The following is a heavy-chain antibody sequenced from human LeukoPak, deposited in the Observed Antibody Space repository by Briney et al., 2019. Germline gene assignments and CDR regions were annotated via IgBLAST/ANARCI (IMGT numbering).Heavy chain of an antibody. J-gene: IGHJ4*02. CDR1: GFTFDDYG. CDR2: RNGGST. D-gene: IGHD2-8*01. CDR3: ARSGVGYCTNGVCFVDY. Sequence: GGSLRLSCAASGFTFDDYGMSWVRQAPGRGLEWVSGRNGGSTGYADSVKGRFTISRDNAENSLYLQMNSLRAEDTALYYCARSGVGYCTNGVCFVDYWGQGTLVTVSS. V-gene: IGHV3-20*04.